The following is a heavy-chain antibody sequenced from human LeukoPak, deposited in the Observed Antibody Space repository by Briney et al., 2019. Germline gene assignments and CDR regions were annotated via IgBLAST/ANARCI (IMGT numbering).Heavy chain of an antibody. CDR1: GFTFGTYW. J-gene: IGHJ4*02. V-gene: IGHV3-74*03. Sequence: GGSLRLSCVGSGFTFGTYWMHWVRQGPGKGLEWVSRISYDGDTISYADSVKGRFTISRDNAKNSLYLQMNSLRAEDTAVYYCARERRYYYDSSGYYYPYFDYWGQGTLVTVSS. CDR2: ISYDGDTI. CDR3: ARERRYYYDSSGYYYPYFDY. D-gene: IGHD3-22*01.